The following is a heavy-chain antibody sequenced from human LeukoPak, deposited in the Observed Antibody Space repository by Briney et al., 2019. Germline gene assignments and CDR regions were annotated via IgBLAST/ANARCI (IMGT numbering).Heavy chain of an antibody. Sequence: GGSLRLSCAASGFTFDDYAMHWVRHAPGKGLEWVSGINWNSGSIGYAGSVKGRFSISRDNAKNSLFLQMNNLTPEDTALYYCAKDVTMGYYYAMDVWGQGTTVTVSS. CDR3: AKDVTMGYYYAMDV. CDR1: GFTFDDYA. CDR2: INWNSGSI. D-gene: IGHD2-21*02. V-gene: IGHV3-9*01. J-gene: IGHJ6*02.